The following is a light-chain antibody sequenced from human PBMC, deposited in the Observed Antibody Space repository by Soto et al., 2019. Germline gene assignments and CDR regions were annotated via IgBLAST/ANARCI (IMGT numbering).Light chain of an antibody. CDR1: QSVSDY. CDR2: DAS. CDR3: QQRVNWPRT. J-gene: IGKJ4*01. V-gene: IGKV3-11*01. Sequence: VLTQSPARLSLSPGERATLSCRAGQSVSDYLAWYQQKPGQPPRLLFFDASNRATGVPDRFSAGGSGTAFTLIISSLEPEDFAVYYCQQRVNWPRTFGGGTKVEI.